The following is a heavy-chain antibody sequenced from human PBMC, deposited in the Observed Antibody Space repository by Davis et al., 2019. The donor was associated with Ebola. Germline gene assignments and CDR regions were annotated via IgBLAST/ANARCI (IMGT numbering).Heavy chain of an antibody. Sequence: GSLRLSCAASGFTFSPYSMSWIRQTPGKGLEWIAYIYHTGTTSYNPSLKSRVTISADTSKNQLSLNLRSATAADTAVYYCARLETSNYCSSTTCFRYGMDVWGQGTTVTVSS. D-gene: IGHD2-2*01. CDR2: IYHTGTT. CDR1: GFTFSPYS. J-gene: IGHJ6*02. CDR3: ARLETSNYCSSTTCFRYGMDV. V-gene: IGHV4-59*08.